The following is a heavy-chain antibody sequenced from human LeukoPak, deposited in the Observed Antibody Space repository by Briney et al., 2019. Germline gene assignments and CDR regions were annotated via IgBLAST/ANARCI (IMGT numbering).Heavy chain of an antibody. Sequence: SVKVSCNASGGSFSSYAISWVRQAPGQGLEWMGGIIPIFGTANYAQKFQGRVTITTDESTSTAYMELSSLRSEDTAVYYCASPKAGYSGSYHYYFDYWGQGTLVTVSS. D-gene: IGHD1-26*01. CDR3: ASPKAGYSGSYHYYFDY. V-gene: IGHV1-69*05. CDR2: IIPIFGTA. CDR1: GGSFSSYA. J-gene: IGHJ4*02.